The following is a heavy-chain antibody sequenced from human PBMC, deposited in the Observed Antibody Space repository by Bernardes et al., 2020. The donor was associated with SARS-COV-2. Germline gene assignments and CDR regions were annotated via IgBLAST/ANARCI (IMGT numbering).Heavy chain of an antibody. CDR1: GDSITYGSYY. V-gene: IGHV4-31*03. CDR2: IFHSGAT. Sequence: SETLSLTCTVSGDSITYGSYYWSWVRQQPGKGLEWIGYIFHSGATHYNPSLQGRATVSVDTSKNQFSLKVNSVTAADTALYYCARVIEGTGFDYWGPGTLVTVSS. J-gene: IGHJ4*02. CDR3: ARVIEGTGFDY.